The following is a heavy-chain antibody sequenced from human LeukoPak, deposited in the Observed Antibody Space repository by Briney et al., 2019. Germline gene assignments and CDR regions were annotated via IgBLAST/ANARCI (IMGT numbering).Heavy chain of an antibody. CDR1: GFTVSSSY. Sequence: GGSLRLSCAASGFTVSSSYMNWVRQAPGKGPEWVSYVSSASSHVYYADSVRGRFIISRDNAKNSLYLQMNSLRAEDTAVYYCARDLMRFLEWVNWGQGTLVTVSS. CDR3: ARDLMRFLEWVN. J-gene: IGHJ4*02. V-gene: IGHV3-21*01. CDR2: VSSASSHV. D-gene: IGHD3-3*01.